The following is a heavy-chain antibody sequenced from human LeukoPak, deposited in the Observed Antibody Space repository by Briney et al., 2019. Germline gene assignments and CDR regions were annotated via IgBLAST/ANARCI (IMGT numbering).Heavy chain of an antibody. CDR2: IYYSGST. CDR1: GGSISSYY. V-gene: IGHV4-59*12. Sequence: SETLSLTCTVSGGSISSYYWSWIRQPPGKGLEWIGYIYYSGSTNYNPSLKSRVTISVDTSKNQFSLKLSSVTAADTAVYYCAREGCSGGSCYGEDAFDIWGQGTMVTVSS. CDR3: AREGCSGGSCYGEDAFDI. D-gene: IGHD2-15*01. J-gene: IGHJ3*02.